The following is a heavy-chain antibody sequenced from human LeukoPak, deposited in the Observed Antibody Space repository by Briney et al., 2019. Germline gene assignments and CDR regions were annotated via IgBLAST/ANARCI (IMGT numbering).Heavy chain of an antibody. CDR1: GYTFTGYY. Sequence: ASVKVSCKASGYTFTGYYMHWVRQAPGQGLEWMGWINPNSGGTNYAQKFQGRVTMTRDTSISTAYMELSSLRSDDTAVYYCARGGHRRYYYTSGSAFDPWGQGTLVTVSS. J-gene: IGHJ5*02. CDR2: INPNSGGT. D-gene: IGHD3-10*01. V-gene: IGHV1-2*02. CDR3: ARGGHRRYYYTSGSAFDP.